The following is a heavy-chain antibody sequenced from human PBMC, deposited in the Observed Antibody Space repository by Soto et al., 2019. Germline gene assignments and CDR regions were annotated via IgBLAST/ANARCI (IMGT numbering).Heavy chain of an antibody. J-gene: IGHJ6*02. V-gene: IGHV4-30-4*01. CDR3: ARGLVIRPSYYHGMDV. CDR1: GGSISSGDYF. CDR2: ISSIGST. Sequence: QVQLQESGPGLVKPSQTLSLTCTVSGGSISSGDYFWSWIRQSPGKGLEWIGYISSIGSTYYNPSLKSRASVSRDTCKNQFSLKLSSVTTTDTAVYYCARGLVIRPSYYHGMDVWGQATTVTVSS. D-gene: IGHD3-9*01.